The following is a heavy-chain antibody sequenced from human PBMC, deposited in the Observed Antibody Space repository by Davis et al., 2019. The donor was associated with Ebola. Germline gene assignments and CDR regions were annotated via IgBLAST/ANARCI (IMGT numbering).Heavy chain of an antibody. V-gene: IGHV4-34*01. Sequence: PSETLSLTCAVYGGSFSGYYWSWIRQPPGKGLEWIGEINHSGSTNYNPSLKSRVTISVDTSKNQFSLKLSSVTAADTAVYYCASKKYDFWSGYSEDYWGQGTLVTVSS. CDR3: ASKKYDFWSGYSEDY. D-gene: IGHD3-3*01. CDR2: INHSGST. J-gene: IGHJ4*02. CDR1: GGSFSGYY.